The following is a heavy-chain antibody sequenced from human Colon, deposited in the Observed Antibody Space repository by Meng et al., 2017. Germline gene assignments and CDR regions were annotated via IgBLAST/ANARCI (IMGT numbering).Heavy chain of an antibody. CDR1: GGSFSGYY. CDR2: INHSGST. CDR3: ARIRPRLGGKTFDP. J-gene: IGHJ5*02. Sequence: QGHLQQGGAGLVKPSETLSLNCAVYGGSFSGYYWSWIRQTPGKGLEWIGEINHSGSTNNNPSLKSRVTITIDTSKNQFALKLSSVTAADTAVYYCARIRPRLGGKTFDPWGQGTLVTVSS. D-gene: IGHD3-16*01. V-gene: IGHV4-34*01.